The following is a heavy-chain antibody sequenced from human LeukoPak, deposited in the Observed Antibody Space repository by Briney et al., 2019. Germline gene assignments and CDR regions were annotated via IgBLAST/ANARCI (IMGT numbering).Heavy chain of an antibody. J-gene: IGHJ4*02. CDR1: GGSISSYY. D-gene: IGHD2-15*01. CDR2: IYTSGST. V-gene: IGHV4-4*07. CDR3: ARLDCSGGSCYSGVDY. Sequence: PSETLSLTCTVSGGSISSYYWSWIRQPAGKGLEWIGRIYTSGSTNYNPSLKSRVTMSVDTSKNQFSLKLSSVTAADTAVYYCARLDCSGGSCYSGVDYWGQGTLVTVSS.